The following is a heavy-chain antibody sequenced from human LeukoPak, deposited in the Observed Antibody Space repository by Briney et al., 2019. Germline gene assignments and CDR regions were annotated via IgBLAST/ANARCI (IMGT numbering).Heavy chain of an antibody. J-gene: IGHJ4*02. D-gene: IGHD2-21*02. CDR1: GYIFINYA. CDR3: ARGSTSDWPLEY. V-gene: IGHV1-3*01. CDR2: INAYNGDT. Sequence: ASVKVSCKASGYIFINYAIHWVRQAPGQRLEWMGWINAYNGDTEYSQKFQGRVTIARDTSASIAYMELSTLRSEDTAVYYCARGSTSDWPLEYWGRGILVTVSS.